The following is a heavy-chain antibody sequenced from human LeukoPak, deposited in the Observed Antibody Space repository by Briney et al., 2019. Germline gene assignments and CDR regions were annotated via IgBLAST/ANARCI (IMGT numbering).Heavy chain of an antibody. V-gene: IGHV1-69*02. CDR1: EGTFSSYT. D-gene: IGHD6-13*01. Sequence: SVKVSCKASEGTFSSYTISWLRQAPGQGLEWMGRIIPILGIANYAQKFQGRVTITADKSTSTAYMELSSLRSEDTAVYYCARGAGYSSSWYDDYWGQGTLVTVSS. CDR3: ARGAGYSSSWYDDY. CDR2: IIPILGIA. J-gene: IGHJ4*02.